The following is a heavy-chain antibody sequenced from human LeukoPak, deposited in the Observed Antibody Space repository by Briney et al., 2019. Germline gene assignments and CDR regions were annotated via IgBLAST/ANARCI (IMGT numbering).Heavy chain of an antibody. J-gene: IGHJ4*02. V-gene: IGHV5-51*01. Sequence: GESLKISYKGSGYTFTSYWIGWVRQMPGKGLEWMGIIYPGDSDTRYSPSFQGQVTISADKSISTAYLQWSSLKASDTAMYYCARGDYGDDGLDYFDYWGQGTLVTVSS. CDR2: IYPGDSDT. D-gene: IGHD4-17*01. CDR1: GYTFTSYW. CDR3: ARGDYGDDGLDYFDY.